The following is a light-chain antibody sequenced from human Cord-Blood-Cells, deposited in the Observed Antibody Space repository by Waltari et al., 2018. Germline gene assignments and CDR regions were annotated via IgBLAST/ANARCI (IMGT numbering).Light chain of an antibody. J-gene: IGKJ4*01. CDR3: QQSYSTPPLT. V-gene: IGKV1-39*01. Sequence: DIQMTQSPSSLSAPVGDRVPITCRASQSISSYLNWYQQKPGKAPKPLSYAASSLQSGVPSTFSGSGSGTDFTLTISSLQPEDFATYFCQQSYSTPPLTFGGGTKVEIK. CDR1: QSISSY. CDR2: AAS.